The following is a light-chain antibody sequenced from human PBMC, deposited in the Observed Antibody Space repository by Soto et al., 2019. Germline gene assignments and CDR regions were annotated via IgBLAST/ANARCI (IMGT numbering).Light chain of an antibody. V-gene: IGLV1-44*01. Sequence: QSVLTQPPSASGTPGQRVTISCSGSSSNIESNTVTWYQQLPGTAPKLVIYSNYDRPSGVPDRFSGSTSGTPASLVIRGLQSEDDADYYCAAWDDILNGYVFGGGTKLTVL. CDR3: AAWDDILNGYV. CDR2: SNY. J-gene: IGLJ1*01. CDR1: SSNIESNT.